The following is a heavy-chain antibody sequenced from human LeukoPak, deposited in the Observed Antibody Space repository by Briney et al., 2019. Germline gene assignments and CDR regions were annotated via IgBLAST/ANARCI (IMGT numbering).Heavy chain of an antibody. V-gene: IGHV1-3*01. D-gene: IGHD3-10*01. CDR2: INAGNGNT. CDR1: GYTLTSYT. J-gene: IGHJ5*02. CDR3: ARDWFVSEHSRPKLDP. Sequence: ASVKVSCKASGYTLTSYTIHWVRQAPGQRLEWMGWINAGNGNTKYSQKFQGRVTITRDTSASTAYMELSSLRSEDTAVYYCARDWFVSEHSRPKLDPWGQGTLVTVSS.